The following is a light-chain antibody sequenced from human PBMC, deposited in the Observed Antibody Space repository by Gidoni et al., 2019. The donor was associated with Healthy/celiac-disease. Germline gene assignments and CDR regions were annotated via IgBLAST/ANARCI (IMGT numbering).Light chain of an antibody. J-gene: IGKJ1*01. Sequence: DIQLTQSPPPPSASVGDRVTITCRASQSISSWLAWYQQKPGKAPKLLIYDASSVESGVPSRFSGSGSGTEFTLTISSLQPDDFATYYCQQYNSYPGTFXQXTKVEIK. CDR1: QSISSW. CDR3: QQYNSYPGT. V-gene: IGKV1-5*01. CDR2: DAS.